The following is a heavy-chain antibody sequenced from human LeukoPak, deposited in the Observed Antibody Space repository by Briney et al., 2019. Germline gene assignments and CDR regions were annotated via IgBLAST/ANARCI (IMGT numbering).Heavy chain of an antibody. V-gene: IGHV4-4*08. D-gene: IGHD3-10*01. CDR1: GGSISSYY. J-gene: IGHJ3*01. Sequence: SETLSLTSSISGGSISSYYWGWIRHSPGNELGWVGYIYISGSTNYNPSLKSRIAISIDTAKNQFSLKVRSVTAEDTAVYYCARPAAFYGLGTYAFDVWGKGTMVIVSS. CDR2: IYISGST. CDR3: ARPAAFYGLGTYAFDV.